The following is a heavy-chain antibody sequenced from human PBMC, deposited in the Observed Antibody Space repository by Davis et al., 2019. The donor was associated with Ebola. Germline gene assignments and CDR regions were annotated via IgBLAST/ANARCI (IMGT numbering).Heavy chain of an antibody. V-gene: IGHV3-21*01. CDR2: ISSSSSYI. CDR3: ARDTEGSVVVIAVSFDY. CDR1: AFTFSSYS. D-gene: IGHD2-21*01. J-gene: IGHJ4*02. Sequence: GGSLRLSCAASAFTFSSYSMNWVRQAPGKGLEWVSSISSSSSYIYYADSVKSRPDISRDNAKNSLYLQMNSLRAEDTAVYYCARDTEGSVVVIAVSFDYWGQGTLVTVSS.